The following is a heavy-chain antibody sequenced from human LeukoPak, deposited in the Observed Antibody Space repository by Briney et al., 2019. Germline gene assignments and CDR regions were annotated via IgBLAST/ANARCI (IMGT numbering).Heavy chain of an antibody. CDR3: ARDVDSSGWTTDY. CDR1: GGSFSGYY. J-gene: IGHJ4*02. V-gene: IGHV4-34*01. Sequence: SETLSLTCAVYGGSFSGYYWSWIRQPPGKGLEWIGEINHSGSTNYNPSLKSRVTISVDTSKNQFSLKLSSVTAADTAVYYCARDVDSSGWTTDYWGQGTLVTVSS. CDR2: INHSGST. D-gene: IGHD6-19*01.